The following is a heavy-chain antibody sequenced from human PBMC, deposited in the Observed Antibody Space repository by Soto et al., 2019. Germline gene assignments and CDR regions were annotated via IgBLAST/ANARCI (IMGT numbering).Heavy chain of an antibody. Sequence: PSETLSLTCTVSGGSISSYYWSWIRQPPGKGLEWIGYIYYSGSTNYNPSLKSRVTISVDTSKNQFSLKLSSVTAADTAVYYCARDSKDDEEVFRYWGQGTLVTVSS. CDR1: GGSISSYY. J-gene: IGHJ4*02. CDR3: ARDSKDDEEVFRY. V-gene: IGHV4-59*01. CDR2: IYYSGST. D-gene: IGHD2-8*01.